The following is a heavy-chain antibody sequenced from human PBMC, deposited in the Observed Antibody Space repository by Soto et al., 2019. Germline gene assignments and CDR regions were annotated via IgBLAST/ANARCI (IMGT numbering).Heavy chain of an antibody. D-gene: IGHD2-21*02. J-gene: IGHJ4*02. CDR2: IYYSGST. CDR1: GGSVSSGSYY. Sequence: SETLSLTCTVSGGSVSSGSYYWSWIRQPPGKGLEWIGYIYYSGSTNYNPSLKSRVTISVDTSKNQFSLKLSSVTAADTAVYYCARDCSKRGGDCYSHWGQGTLVTVSS. V-gene: IGHV4-61*01. CDR3: ARDCSKRGGDCYSH.